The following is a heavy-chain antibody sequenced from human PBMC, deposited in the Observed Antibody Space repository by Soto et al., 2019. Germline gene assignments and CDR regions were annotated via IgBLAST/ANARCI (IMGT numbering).Heavy chain of an antibody. CDR1: GASMNNYY. V-gene: IGHV4-59*01. Sequence: QVQLQEWGPGLVKPSETLSLTCTVSGASMNNYYGSWVRQPPGKGLEWIGYMYYSGGSNSNPSLKGRVNISVDTATTQISLKFTSVTAADTAVYYCVRSGHSFGGVMWGQGTLVTVSS. J-gene: IGHJ4*02. CDR2: MYYSGGS. D-gene: IGHD3-16*01. CDR3: VRSGHSFGGVM.